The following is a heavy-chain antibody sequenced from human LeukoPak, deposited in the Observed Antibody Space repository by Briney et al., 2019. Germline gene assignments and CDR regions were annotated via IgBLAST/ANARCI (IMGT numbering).Heavy chain of an antibody. J-gene: IGHJ6*01. V-gene: IGHV3-11*04. D-gene: IGHD3-10*02. CDR1: GFTFSDYY. Sequence: GGSLRLSCAASGFTFSDYYMSWIRQAPGKGLEWGSSISSSGSTIYYADSVKGRFTISRDNAKNSLYLHRNSLRAEDRPGYYCAELGSTMIGGVWGKGATVTISS. CDR2: ISSSGSTI. CDR3: AELGSTMIGGV.